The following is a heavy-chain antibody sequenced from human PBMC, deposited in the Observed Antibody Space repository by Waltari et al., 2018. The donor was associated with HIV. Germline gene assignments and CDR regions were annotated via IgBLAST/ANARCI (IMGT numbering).Heavy chain of an antibody. CDR2: IYRTGTT. CDR3: ARDQDYYDSSGYTCYAFDP. CDR1: ASSINSRYY. V-gene: IGHV4-38-2*02. J-gene: IGHJ3*01. Sequence: QVRLQESGPGLVKPSETLSLTCSVSASSINSRYYWGWIRQAPGKGLEWIGSIYRTGTTYYNPSLKSRVSTSLNMSRNQFSLKLTSVTAADTAVYYCARDQDYYDSSGYTCYAFDPWGQGTMVIVSS. D-gene: IGHD3-22*01.